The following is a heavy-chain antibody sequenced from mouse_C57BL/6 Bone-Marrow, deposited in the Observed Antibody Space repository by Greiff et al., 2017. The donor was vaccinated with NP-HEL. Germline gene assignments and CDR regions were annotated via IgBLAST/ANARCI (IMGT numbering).Heavy chain of an antibody. CDR2: ISYDGSN. V-gene: IGHV3-6*01. Sequence: EVKLMESGPGLVKPSQSLSLTCSVTGYSITSGYYWNWIRQFPGNKLEWMGYISYDGSNNYNPSLKNRISITRDTSKNQFFLKLNSVTTEDTATYYCARDTSIYYDYDSPLDYWGQGTTLTVSS. D-gene: IGHD2-4*01. CDR3: ARDTSIYYDYDSPLDY. CDR1: GYSITSGYY. J-gene: IGHJ2*01.